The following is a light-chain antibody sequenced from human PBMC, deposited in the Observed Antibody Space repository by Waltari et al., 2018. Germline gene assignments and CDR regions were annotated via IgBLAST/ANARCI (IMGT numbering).Light chain of an antibody. J-gene: IGKJ4*01. CDR3: QELNTYPQSLT. V-gene: IGKV1-9*01. CDR1: QGISSY. Sequence: FLSASIGDRVTITCRASQGISSYLAWYQQKPGKAPKLLIYAASTLQSGVPSRFSGSGSGTEFTLTISSLQPEDFATYYCQELNTYPQSLTFGGGTKVEI. CDR2: AAS.